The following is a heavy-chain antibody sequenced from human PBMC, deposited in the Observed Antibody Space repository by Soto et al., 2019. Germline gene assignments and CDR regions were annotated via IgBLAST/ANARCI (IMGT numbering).Heavy chain of an antibody. V-gene: IGHV1-3*05. CDR3: ARAVAVPASCDY. D-gene: IGHD6-19*01. J-gene: IGHJ4*02. Sequence: QVQLVQSGAEEKKPGASVKVSCKASRYSFTSYAMLWVRQAPGQRLEWMGWINAGNGNTKYSQKFQGRVTITRDTSASTAYMELSSLRSEDTAMYYCARAVAVPASCDYWGQGTLVTVSS. CDR2: INAGNGNT. CDR1: RYSFTSYA.